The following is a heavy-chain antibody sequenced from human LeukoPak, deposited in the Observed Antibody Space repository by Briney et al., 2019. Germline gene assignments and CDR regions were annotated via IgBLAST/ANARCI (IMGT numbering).Heavy chain of an antibody. CDR2: INPNSGGT. Sequence: ASVKVSCKAFGYTFTGYYMHWVRQAPGQGLEWMGWINPNSGGTNYAQKFQGRVTMTTDTSTSTAYMELRSLRSDDTAVYYCARRAGCSTSCYSDYYYGMDVWGQGTTVTVSS. CDR1: GYTFTGYY. V-gene: IGHV1-2*02. CDR3: ARRAGCSTSCYSDYYYGMDV. D-gene: IGHD2-2*01. J-gene: IGHJ6*02.